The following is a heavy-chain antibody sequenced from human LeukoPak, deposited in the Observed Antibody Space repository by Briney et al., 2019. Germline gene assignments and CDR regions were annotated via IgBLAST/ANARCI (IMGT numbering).Heavy chain of an antibody. CDR2: ISSSSSYI. J-gene: IGHJ3*02. D-gene: IGHD2-8*01. CDR3: ARDKWPYAFDI. V-gene: IGHV3-21*04. Sequence: GGSLRLSCAASGFTFSSYAMNWVRQAPGKGLEWVSSISSSSSYIYYADSVKGRFTISRDNAKNSLYLQMNSLRAEDTAVYYCARDKWPYAFDIWGQGTMVTVSS. CDR1: GFTFSSYA.